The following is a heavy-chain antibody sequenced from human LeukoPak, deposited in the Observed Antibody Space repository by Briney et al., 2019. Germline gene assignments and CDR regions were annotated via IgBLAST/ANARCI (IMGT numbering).Heavy chain of an antibody. J-gene: IGHJ6*03. CDR2: THYSGSS. V-gene: IGHV4-59*01. CDR1: GGSISGYS. D-gene: IGHD2/OR15-2a*01. CDR3: ARCGRNNRGYYYMED. Sequence: SETLSLTCTVSGGSISGYSWSWIRQPPGKGLEWIGYTHYSGSSNYNPSLKSRVTISVDTSRNQFSLKVSSVTAADTAVYYCARCGRNNRGYYYMEDWGKGTTVTVSS.